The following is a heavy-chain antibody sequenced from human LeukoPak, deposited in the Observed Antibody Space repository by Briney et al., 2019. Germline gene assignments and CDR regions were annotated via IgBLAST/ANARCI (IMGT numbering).Heavy chain of an antibody. J-gene: IGHJ4*02. D-gene: IGHD6-13*01. V-gene: IGHV3-66*01. CDR2: IYSEGNT. CDR1: GFTVSSNY. CDR3: ARALAAASHTSFDY. Sequence: GGSLRLSCAASGFTVSSNYMSWVRQAPGKGLEWVSIIYSEGNTYYADSVKGRFTISRDSSKNTMYLQMNSLRAEDTAIYYCARALAAASHTSFDYWGQGTLVTVPS.